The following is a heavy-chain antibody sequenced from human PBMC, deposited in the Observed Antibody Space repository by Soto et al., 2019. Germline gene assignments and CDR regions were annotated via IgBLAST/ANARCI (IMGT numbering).Heavy chain of an antibody. Sequence: EVQLLESGGGLVQPGGSLRLSCAASGFTFSSYAMSWVRQAPGKGLEWVSAISGSGGSTYYADSVKSRFTISRDNSKNTLYLQMNSPRGEDTAVYYCAYSSTPCDYWGQGTLVTVSS. CDR1: GFTFSSYA. CDR2: ISGSGGST. J-gene: IGHJ4*02. V-gene: IGHV3-23*01. D-gene: IGHD6-13*01. CDR3: AYSSTPCDY.